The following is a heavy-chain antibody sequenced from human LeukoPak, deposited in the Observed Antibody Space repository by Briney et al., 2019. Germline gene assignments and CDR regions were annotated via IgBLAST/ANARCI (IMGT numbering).Heavy chain of an antibody. J-gene: IGHJ4*02. CDR2: IKSKTDGCTT. D-gene: IGHD4-17*01. Sequence: PGGSLRLSCAASGFTFSNAWMSWVRQAPGKGLGWVGRIKSKTDGCTTDYAAPVKGRFTISRDDSKNTLYLHMQNTNTEDTAVYYWNTLTNVPTVTEKDYWGQGTLVTVSS. CDR1: GFTFSNAW. CDR3: NTLTNVPTVTEKDY. V-gene: IGHV3-15*01.